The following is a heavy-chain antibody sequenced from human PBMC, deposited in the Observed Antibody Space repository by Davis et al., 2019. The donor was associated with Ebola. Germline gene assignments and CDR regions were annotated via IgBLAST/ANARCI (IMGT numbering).Heavy chain of an antibody. J-gene: IGHJ6*02. CDR3: ARFGYYRGYYGMDV. D-gene: IGHD3-3*01. CDR2: IYYSGST. V-gene: IGHV4-61*01. Sequence: SETLSLTCTVSGGSVSSGSYYWSWIRQPPGKGLEWIGYIYYSGSTNYNPSLKSRVTISVDTSKNQFSLKLSSVTAADTAVYYCARFGYYRGYYGMDVWGQGTTVTVSS. CDR1: GGSVSSGSYY.